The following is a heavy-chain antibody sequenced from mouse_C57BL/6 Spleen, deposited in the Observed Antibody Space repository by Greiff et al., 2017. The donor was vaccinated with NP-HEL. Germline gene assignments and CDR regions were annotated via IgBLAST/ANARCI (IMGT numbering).Heavy chain of an antibody. V-gene: IGHV6-6*01. D-gene: IGHD1-1*01. CDR2: IRNKANNHAT. J-gene: IGHJ2*01. CDR3: TRTTVDRPVFDY. Sequence: EVQLMESGGGLVQPGGSMKLSCAASGFTFSDAWMDWVRQSPEKGLEWVAEIRNKANNHATYSAESVKGRFTISRADSTSSVHLQMNSLRAEDTGIDYCTRTTVDRPVFDYWGQGTTLTVSS. CDR1: GFTFSDAW.